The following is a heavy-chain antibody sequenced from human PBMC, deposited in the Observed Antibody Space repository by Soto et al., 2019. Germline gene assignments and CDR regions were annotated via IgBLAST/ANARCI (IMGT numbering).Heavy chain of an antibody. D-gene: IGHD4-17*01. Sequence: QVQLVQSGAEVKKPGSSVKVSCKASGGTFSSYTISWVRQAPGQGLEWMGRIIPILGIANYAQKFQGRVTITADKSTSTAYMELSSLRSEDTAVYYCARAPAEDYGGNSYNYWGQGTLVTVSS. J-gene: IGHJ4*02. V-gene: IGHV1-69*02. CDR2: IIPILGIA. CDR1: GGTFSSYT. CDR3: ARAPAEDYGGNSYNY.